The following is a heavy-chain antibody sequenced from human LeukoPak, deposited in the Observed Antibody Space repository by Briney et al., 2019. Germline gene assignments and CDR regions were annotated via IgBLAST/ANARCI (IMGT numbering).Heavy chain of an antibody. CDR3: ARDLVYNYASGNYGGFDY. J-gene: IGHJ4*02. CDR2: INPNSGGT. Sequence: ASVKVSCKASGYTFTGFHIHWVRQAPGQGLEWMGWINPNSGGTKYAQNFQGRVTLTRDTSISTAYMELSGLSSDDTGVYYCARDLVYNYASGNYGGFDYWGQGTLVTVSS. D-gene: IGHD3-10*01. V-gene: IGHV1-2*02. CDR1: GYTFTGFH.